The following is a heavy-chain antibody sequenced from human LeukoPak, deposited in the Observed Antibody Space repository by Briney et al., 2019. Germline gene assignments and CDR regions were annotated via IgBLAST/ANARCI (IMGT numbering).Heavy chain of an antibody. D-gene: IGHD2-15*01. CDR1: GLTVNNNY. CDR2: LYIGGNT. CDR3: AKCVTRDYFDY. V-gene: IGHV3-53*01. Sequence: GGSLRLSCAASGLTVNNNYMNWVRQAPGKGLEWVSALYIGGNTYYADSVRGRFTISRDNSKNTLYLQMNSLRAEDTAVYYCAKCVTRDYFDYWGQGTLVTVSS. J-gene: IGHJ4*02.